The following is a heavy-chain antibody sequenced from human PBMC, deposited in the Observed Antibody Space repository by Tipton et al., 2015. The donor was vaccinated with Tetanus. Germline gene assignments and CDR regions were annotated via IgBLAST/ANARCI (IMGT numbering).Heavy chain of an antibody. Sequence: QVQLVQSGAEVKKPGASVKLSCKTSGYTFTQYYLHWVRQAPGQGLEWMGMIYPSDGSTSYAQKLQGRVTMTGDTPTSTVYMELSSLRSEDTAVYYCARDREAFDFWGQGTMVTVSS. CDR2: IYPSDGST. D-gene: IGHD1-26*01. V-gene: IGHV1-46*04. CDR1: GYTFTQYY. CDR3: ARDREAFDF. J-gene: IGHJ3*01.